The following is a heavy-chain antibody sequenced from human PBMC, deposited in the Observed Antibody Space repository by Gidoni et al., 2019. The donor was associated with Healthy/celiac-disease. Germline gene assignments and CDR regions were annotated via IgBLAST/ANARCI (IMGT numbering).Heavy chain of an antibody. V-gene: IGHV3-73*01. CDR3: TRIEYSSSGDP. CDR1: GFTFSGSA. CDR2: SRSKANSYAT. D-gene: IGHD6-6*01. J-gene: IGHJ5*02. Sequence: EVQLVESGGGLVQPGGSLKLSCAASGFTFSGSAMHWVRQASGKGLAWVGRSRSKANSYATAYAASVKGRFIISRDDSKNTAYLQMNSLKTEDTAVYYCTRIEYSSSGDPWGQGTLVTVSS.